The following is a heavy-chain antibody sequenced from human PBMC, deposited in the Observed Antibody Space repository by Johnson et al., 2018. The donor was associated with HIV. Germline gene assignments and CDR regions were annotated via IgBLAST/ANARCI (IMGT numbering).Heavy chain of an antibody. D-gene: IGHD3-22*01. J-gene: IGHJ3*02. Sequence: VQLVESGGGLVQPGGSLRLSCAASGFTFSSYAMSWVRQAPGKGLEWVSAISGSGGSTYYADSVKGRFTISRDNSKNTLYLQMNSLGAEDTAVYYCAKDFYRYDSSGAYAFDIWGQGTMVTVSS. CDR3: AKDFYRYDSSGAYAFDI. V-gene: IGHV3-23*04. CDR1: GFTFSSYA. CDR2: ISGSGGST.